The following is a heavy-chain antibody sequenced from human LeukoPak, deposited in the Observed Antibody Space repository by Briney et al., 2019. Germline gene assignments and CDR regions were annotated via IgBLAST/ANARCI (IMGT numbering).Heavy chain of an antibody. CDR2: IYPGDSDT. D-gene: IGHD6-13*01. CDR3: ARLLSIASAGIEY. Sequence: GGSLQISCKGSGSTFTSYGIGGVRPVSGKGLEWRGIIYPGDSDTRYSPSFQGQVTISADKSISTAYLQWSSLKASDTAMYYCARLLSIASAGIEYWGQGTLVTVSS. J-gene: IGHJ4*02. V-gene: IGHV5-51*01. CDR1: GSTFTSYG.